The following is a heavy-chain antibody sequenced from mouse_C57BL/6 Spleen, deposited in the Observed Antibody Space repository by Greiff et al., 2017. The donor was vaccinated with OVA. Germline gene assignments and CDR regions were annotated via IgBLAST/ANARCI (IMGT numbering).Heavy chain of an antibody. D-gene: IGHD1-1*01. CDR1: GYTFTDYY. CDR2: INPYNGGT. CDR3: ARRLYGSSYWFAY. J-gene: IGHJ3*01. Sequence: VQLQQSGPVLVKPGASVKMSCKASGYTFTDYYMNWVKQSHGKSLEWIGVINPYNGGTSYNQKFKGKATLTVDKSSSTAYMELNSLTSEDSAVYYCARRLYGSSYWFAYWGQGTLVTVSA. V-gene: IGHV1-19*01.